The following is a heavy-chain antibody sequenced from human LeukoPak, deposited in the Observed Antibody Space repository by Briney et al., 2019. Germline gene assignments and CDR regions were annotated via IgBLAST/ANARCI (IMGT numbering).Heavy chain of an antibody. CDR3: ARDPSYSSGWYGNAFDI. V-gene: IGHV1-2*02. D-gene: IGHD6-19*01. Sequence: ASVTVSCKASGYTFTGYYMHWVRQAPGQGLEWMGWINPKSGGTKSAQKFQGRVTMTRDTSISTAYVEVTRLRFDDTAMYYCARDPSYSSGWYGNAFDIWGQGTMVTVSS. CDR1: GYTFTGYY. CDR2: INPKSGGT. J-gene: IGHJ3*02.